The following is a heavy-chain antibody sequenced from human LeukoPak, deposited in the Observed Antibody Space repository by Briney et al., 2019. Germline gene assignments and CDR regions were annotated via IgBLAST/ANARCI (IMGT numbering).Heavy chain of an antibody. CDR1: GFTFSNAW. CDR3: ATYAVFGVAHYYYYLDV. D-gene: IGHD3-3*01. CDR2: IRSKSDGGTT. Sequence: GGSLRLSCAASGFTFSNAWMSWVRQAPGKGLEWVGHIRSKSDGGTTDYAAPVKGRLSISREDSENTLYLQMNSLKTEDTAMYYCATYAVFGVAHYYYYLDVWGKGTMVTVSS. V-gene: IGHV3-15*01. J-gene: IGHJ6*03.